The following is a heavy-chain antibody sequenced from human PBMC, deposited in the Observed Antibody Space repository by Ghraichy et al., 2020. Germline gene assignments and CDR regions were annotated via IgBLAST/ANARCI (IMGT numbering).Heavy chain of an antibody. V-gene: IGHV3-53*01. J-gene: IGHJ6*04. Sequence: GESLNISCAASGFSVSRNHMTWVRQAPGKGLEWVSGMYSGGNTYYADSVKGRFTVSRDTSKSTFYLQMNSLRGEDTAVYYCARETSGLDVWGIGTTVTVSS. CDR3: ARETSGLDV. CDR1: GFSVSRNH. CDR2: MYSGGNT.